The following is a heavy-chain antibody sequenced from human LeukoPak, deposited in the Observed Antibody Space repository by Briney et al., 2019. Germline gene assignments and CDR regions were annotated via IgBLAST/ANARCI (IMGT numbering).Heavy chain of an antibody. Sequence: GGSLRLSCAASGFTFSDSYMSWIRQAPGKGLEWVSYISGNGGITFYADSVQGRFTISRDNLKNMVYLQMNSLGADDTAVYYCAKADSKFDAFDIWGQGTMVTVSS. CDR2: ISGNGGIT. J-gene: IGHJ3*02. CDR3: AKADSKFDAFDI. CDR1: GFTFSDSY. V-gene: IGHV3-11*01.